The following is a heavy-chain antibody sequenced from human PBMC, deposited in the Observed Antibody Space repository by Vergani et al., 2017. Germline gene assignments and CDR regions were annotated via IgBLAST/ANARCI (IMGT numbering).Heavy chain of an antibody. J-gene: IGHJ4*02. D-gene: IGHD6-13*01. CDR1: GNSISRGYY. CDR2: IYHSGST. CDR3: ARRGDSSSWYFDY. Sequence: QVQLQESGPGLVKPSETLSLTCAVSGNSISRGYYWGWIRQPPGKGLEWIGSIYHSGSTYYNPSLKSRVTISVDTSKNHSSLKLSSVTAADTAVYYCARRGDSSSWYFDYWGQGTLVTVSS. V-gene: IGHV4-38-2*01.